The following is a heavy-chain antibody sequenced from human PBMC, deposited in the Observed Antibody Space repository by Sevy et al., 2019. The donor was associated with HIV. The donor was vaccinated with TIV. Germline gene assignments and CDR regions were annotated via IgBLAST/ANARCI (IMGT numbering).Heavy chain of an antibody. CDR2: ISYDGSNK. CDR1: GFTFSSYA. CDR3: ARDHYYDSSGYYPDY. J-gene: IGHJ4*02. D-gene: IGHD3-22*01. Sequence: QLGGSLRLSCAASGFTFSSYAMHWVRQAPGKGLEWVAVISYDGSNKYYADSVKGRFTISRDNSKNTLYLQMNSLRAEDMAVYYCARDHYYDSSGYYPDYWGQGTLVTVSS. V-gene: IGHV3-30*04.